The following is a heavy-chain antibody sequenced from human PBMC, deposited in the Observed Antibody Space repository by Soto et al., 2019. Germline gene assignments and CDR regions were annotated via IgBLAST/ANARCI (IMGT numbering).Heavy chain of an antibody. CDR1: GFTFSSYA. D-gene: IGHD4-17*01. J-gene: IGHJ4*02. Sequence: QVQLVESGGGVVQPGRSLRLSCAASGFTFSSYAMHWVRQAPGKGLEWVAVISYDGSNKYYADSVKGRFTISRDNSKNTLDLQMNSLRAEDTAVYYCARPYGCNSYYFDYWGQGTLVTVSS. V-gene: IGHV3-30-3*01. CDR2: ISYDGSNK. CDR3: ARPYGCNSYYFDY.